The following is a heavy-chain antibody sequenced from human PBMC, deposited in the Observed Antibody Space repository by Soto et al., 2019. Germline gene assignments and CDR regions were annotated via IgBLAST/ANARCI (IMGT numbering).Heavy chain of an antibody. Sequence: ASVKVSCKASGYTFTSYGISWVRQAPGQGLEWVGWISAYNGNTNYAQKLQGRVTMTTDTSTSTAYMELRSLRSDDTAVYYCARRDSGWYCFDYWGQGTLVTVSS. CDR1: GYTFTSYG. CDR2: ISAYNGNT. D-gene: IGHD6-19*01. CDR3: ARRDSGWYCFDY. J-gene: IGHJ4*02. V-gene: IGHV1-18*01.